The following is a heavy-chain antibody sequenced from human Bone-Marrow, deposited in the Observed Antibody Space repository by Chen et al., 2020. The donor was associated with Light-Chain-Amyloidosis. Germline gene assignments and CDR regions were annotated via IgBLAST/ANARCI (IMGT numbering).Heavy chain of an antibody. D-gene: IGHD3-9*01. V-gene: IGHV3-23*04. CDR2: IRGSGGSR. Sequence: EVQLVESGGGLLQRGGCLRLSCAASGFAFSSYAMSWVCQAPGKGLEWVSTIRGSGGSRYYGDSVKGRLTISRDNSKNALFLQMNSLRAEDTAVYYCAKDISYDDILPGYPADAFDIWGQGTMVTVSS. J-gene: IGHJ3*02. CDR3: AKDISYDDILPGYPADAFDI. CDR1: GFAFSSYA.